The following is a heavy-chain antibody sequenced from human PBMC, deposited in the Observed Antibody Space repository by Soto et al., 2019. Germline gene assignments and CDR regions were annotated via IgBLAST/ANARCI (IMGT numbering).Heavy chain of an antibody. D-gene: IGHD3-10*01. CDR1: GGSFSGYY. J-gene: IGHJ6*02. V-gene: IGHV4-34*01. CDR3: ARVKDYYGSGSYYKYYYYYYGMDV. Sequence: QVQLQQWGAGLLKPSETLSLTWAVYGGSFSGYYWSWIRQPPGKGLEWIGEINHSGSTIYNPSLKSRVTISVDTSKNQFSLKLSSVTAADTAVYYCARVKDYYGSGSYYKYYYYYYGMDVWGQGTTVTVSS. CDR2: INHSGST.